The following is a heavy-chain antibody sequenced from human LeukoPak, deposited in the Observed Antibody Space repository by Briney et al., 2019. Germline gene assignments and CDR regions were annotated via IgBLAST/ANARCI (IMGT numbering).Heavy chain of an antibody. D-gene: IGHD6-19*01. J-gene: IGHJ4*02. CDR3: AGGHGAVALYYFYC. CDR2: INHSGST. V-gene: IGHV4-34*01. Sequence: SETLSLTCAVYGGSFSGYYWSWIRQPPGKGLEWIGEINHSGSTNYNPSLKSRVTISVDTSKNQFSLKLSSVTAAEPPVYYCAGGHGAVALYYFYCWGRRTLVTVS. CDR1: GGSFSGYY.